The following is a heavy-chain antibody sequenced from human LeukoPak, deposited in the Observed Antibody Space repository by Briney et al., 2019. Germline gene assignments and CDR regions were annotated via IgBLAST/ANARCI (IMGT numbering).Heavy chain of an antibody. CDR1: GFTFSSYG. CDR2: ISGSGGST. V-gene: IGHV3-23*01. CDR3: AKTFQWYYMDV. D-gene: IGHD2-8*01. J-gene: IGHJ6*03. Sequence: GGSLRLSCAASGFTFSSYGMSWVRQAPGKGLEWVSAISGSGGSTYYADSVKGRFTISRDNSKHTLYLQRNSLRAEDTAVYYCAKTFQWYYMDVWGKGTTVTISS.